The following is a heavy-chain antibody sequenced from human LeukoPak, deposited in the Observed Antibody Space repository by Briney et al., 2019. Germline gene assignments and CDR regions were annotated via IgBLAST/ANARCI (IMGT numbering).Heavy chain of an antibody. D-gene: IGHD2-15*01. J-gene: IGHJ3*02. CDR3: AREGRGWAFDI. CDR2: INPNSGGT. CDR1: GYTFTGYY. V-gene: IGHV1-2*02. Sequence: ASVKVSCKASGYTFTGYYIHWGRQAPGQRLEWRGGINPNSGGTNYSQKFQGRVPMTRATSISTAYMELRRLRSDDTAVYYCAREGRGWAFDIWGQGTMVTVSS.